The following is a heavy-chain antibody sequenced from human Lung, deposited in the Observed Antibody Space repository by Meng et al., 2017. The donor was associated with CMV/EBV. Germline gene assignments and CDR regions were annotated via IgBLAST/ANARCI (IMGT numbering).Heavy chain of an antibody. V-gene: IGHV4-39*07. CDR3: ERMKIASRRAIDY. CDR2: IYYSGST. CDR1: GGSVSSGSYY. J-gene: IGHJ4*02. D-gene: IGHD6-6*01. Sequence: SETLSLTCAVSGGSVSSGSYYWGWIRQPPGKGLEWIGSIYYSGSTYYNPSLKSRVTISVDTSKNQFSLKLSSVTDADTAVYYCERMKIASRRAIDYWGQGTLVTVSS.